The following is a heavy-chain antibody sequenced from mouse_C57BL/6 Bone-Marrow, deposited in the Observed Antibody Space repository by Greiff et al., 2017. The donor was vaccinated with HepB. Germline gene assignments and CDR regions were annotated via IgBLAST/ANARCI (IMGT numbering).Heavy chain of an antibody. CDR3: ARYPYYSNYGY. CDR1: GYTFTSYW. J-gene: IGHJ2*01. D-gene: IGHD2-5*01. CDR2: IYPGSGST. Sequence: VKLMESGAELVKPGASVKMSCKASGYTFTSYWITWVKQRPGQGLEWIGDIYPGSGSTNYNEKFKSKATLTVDTSSSTAYMQLSSLTSEDSAVYYCARYPYYSNYGYWGQGTTLTVSS. V-gene: IGHV1-55*01.